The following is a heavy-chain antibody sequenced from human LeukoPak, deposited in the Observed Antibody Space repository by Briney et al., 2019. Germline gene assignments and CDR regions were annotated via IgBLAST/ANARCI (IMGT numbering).Heavy chain of an antibody. V-gene: IGHV1-8*01. Sequence: EASVTVSCKASGYTFTSHAINWVRQATGQGLEWMGWMNPISGNTGYAQNFQGRVSMTRNTAISTAYMELSSLRSEDTAVYYCARSAKPGTAMALDYWGQGTLVTVSS. D-gene: IGHD5-18*01. CDR3: ARSAKPGTAMALDY. CDR1: GYTFTSHA. CDR2: MNPISGNT. J-gene: IGHJ4*02.